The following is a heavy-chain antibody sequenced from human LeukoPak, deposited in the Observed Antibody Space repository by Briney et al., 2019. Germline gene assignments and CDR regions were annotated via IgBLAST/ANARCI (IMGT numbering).Heavy chain of an antibody. V-gene: IGHV3-23*01. CDR2: ISGSGDST. J-gene: IGHJ5*02. CDR1: GFTFSDYA. Sequence: GGSLRLSCAASGFTFSDYAMSWVRQAPGKGLEWVSVISGSGDSTYYADSVKGRFSISRDNPKNTLYLQMSSLRAEDTAVYYCAKDRQAAAPNVRFDPWGQGTLVTVSS. D-gene: IGHD6-13*01. CDR3: AKDRQAAAPNVRFDP.